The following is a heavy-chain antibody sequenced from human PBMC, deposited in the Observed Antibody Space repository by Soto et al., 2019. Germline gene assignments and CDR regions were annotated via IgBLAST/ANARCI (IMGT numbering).Heavy chain of an antibody. CDR3: AKETRRGGYNSWADY. D-gene: IGHD5-12*01. V-gene: IGHV3-23*01. J-gene: IGHJ4*02. CDR1: GFTFSSYA. CDR2: ISGSGGST. Sequence: EVQLLESGGGLVQPGGSLRLSCAASGFTFSSYAMSWVRQAPGKGLERVSAISGSGGSTYYADSVKGRFTISSDNSKNTLYLQMNSLRAEDTAVYYCAKETRRGGYNSWADYWGQGTLVTVSS.